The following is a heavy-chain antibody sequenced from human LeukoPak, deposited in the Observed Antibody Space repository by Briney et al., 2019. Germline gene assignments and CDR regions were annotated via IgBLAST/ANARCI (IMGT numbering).Heavy chain of an antibody. V-gene: IGHV4-34*01. J-gene: IGHJ3*02. D-gene: IGHD7-27*01. CDR1: GFTFSSYA. CDR3: ASPTGEDDAFDI. Sequence: GSLRLSCAASGFTFSSYAMSWVRQPPGKGLEWIGEINHSGSTNYNPSLKSRATISVDTSKNQFSLKLSSVTAADTAVYYCASPTGEDDAFDIWGQGTMVTVSS. CDR2: INHSGST.